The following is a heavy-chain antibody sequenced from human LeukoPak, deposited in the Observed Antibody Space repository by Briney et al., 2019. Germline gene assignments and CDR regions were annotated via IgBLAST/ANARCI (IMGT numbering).Heavy chain of an antibody. CDR1: GGSISSGGYY. V-gene: IGHV4-31*11. Sequence: SGTLFLTCAVSGGSISSGGYYWSWIRQHPGKGLEWIGYIYYSGSTYYNPSLKSRVTISVDTSKNQFSLKLSSVTAADTAVYYCASGIDYAGWFDPWGQGTLVTVSS. CDR2: IYYSGST. D-gene: IGHD1-26*01. J-gene: IGHJ5*02. CDR3: ASGIDYAGWFDP.